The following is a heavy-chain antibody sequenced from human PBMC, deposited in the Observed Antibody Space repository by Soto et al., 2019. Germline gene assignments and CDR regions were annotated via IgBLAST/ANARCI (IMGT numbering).Heavy chain of an antibody. CDR1: GGSFSGYY. CDR2: INHSGSS. D-gene: IGHD4-4*01. J-gene: IGHJ4*02. Sequence: PSETLSLTCAVYGGSFSGYYRNLIRQPPGKGLEWIGDINHSGSSNYNPSLKSRVTISVDTSKNQFSLKLISVTAADTAVYYCERDPTDYSNAHYLRFWGKGTLVTVSS. CDR3: ERDPTDYSNAHYLRF. V-gene: IGHV4-34*01.